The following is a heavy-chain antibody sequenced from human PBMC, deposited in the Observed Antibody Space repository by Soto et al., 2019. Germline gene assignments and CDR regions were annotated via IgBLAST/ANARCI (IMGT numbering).Heavy chain of an antibody. Sequence: SETLSLTCTASGASITYGAYSWSWIRQTPGKGLEWIGYINHLETTFYNPSFESRLTLSIDRTKNQFSLNLKSMSAADRAVYFCARGGGFDSFDYWGQGILVTVSS. CDR3: ARGGGFDSFDY. CDR2: INHLETT. J-gene: IGHJ4*02. D-gene: IGHD3-10*01. CDR1: GASITYGAYS. V-gene: IGHV4-30-2*01.